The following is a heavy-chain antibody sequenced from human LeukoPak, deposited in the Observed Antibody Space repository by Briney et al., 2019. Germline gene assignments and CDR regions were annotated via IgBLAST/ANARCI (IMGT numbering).Heavy chain of an antibody. Sequence: PSETLSLTCTVSGGSISSYYWSWIRQPPGKGLEWIGYIYYSGSTNYNPSLKSRVTISVDTSKNQFSLKLSSVTAADTPVYYCAAGYSYGFDLFDYWGQGTLVTVSS. CDR3: AAGYSYGFDLFDY. J-gene: IGHJ4*02. CDR2: IYYSGST. CDR1: GGSISSYY. V-gene: IGHV4-59*01. D-gene: IGHD5-18*01.